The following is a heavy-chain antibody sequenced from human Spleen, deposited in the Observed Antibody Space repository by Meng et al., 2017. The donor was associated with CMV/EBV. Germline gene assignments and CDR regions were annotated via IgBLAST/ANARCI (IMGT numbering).Heavy chain of an antibody. CDR2: IYHSGST. Sequence: SETLSLTCTVSGGSISSSSYYWGWIRQPPGKGLEWIGEIYHSGSTNYNPSLKSRVTISVDKSKNQFSLKLSSVTAADTAVYYCARHGFLEWLLPPYYYYGMDVWGQGTTVTVSS. J-gene: IGHJ6*02. CDR1: GGSISSSSYY. D-gene: IGHD3-3*01. V-gene: IGHV4-39*07. CDR3: ARHGFLEWLLPPYYYYGMDV.